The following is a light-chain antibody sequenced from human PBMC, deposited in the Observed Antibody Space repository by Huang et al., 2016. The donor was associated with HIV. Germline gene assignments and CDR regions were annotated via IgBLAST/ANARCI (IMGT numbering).Light chain of an antibody. CDR2: SAY. CDR3: QKYKDAPPT. V-gene: IGKV1-27*01. J-gene: IGKJ1*01. CDR1: HGISNY. Sequence: DIQMTQSPASLSASVGDRVTITCRASHGISNYLAWYQQKPGKAPQLLITSAYLLQSGVASRFSGSGSGTDFTLTISSLQPEDVGTYFCQKYKDAPPTFGQGTKVEI.